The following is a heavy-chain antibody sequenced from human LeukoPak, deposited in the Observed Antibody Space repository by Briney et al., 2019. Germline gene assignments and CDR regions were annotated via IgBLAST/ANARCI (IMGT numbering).Heavy chain of an antibody. CDR2: MNPNSGNT. J-gene: IGHJ6*03. Sequence: ASVKVSCKASGCTFTSYDINWVRQATGQGLEWMGWMNPNSGNTGYAQKFQGRVTMTRNTSISTASMELSSLRSEDTAVYYCARAAVGGDPATDYYYYMDVWGKGTTVTVSS. CDR1: GCTFTSYD. D-gene: IGHD2-21*02. CDR3: ARAAVGGDPATDYYYYMDV. V-gene: IGHV1-8*01.